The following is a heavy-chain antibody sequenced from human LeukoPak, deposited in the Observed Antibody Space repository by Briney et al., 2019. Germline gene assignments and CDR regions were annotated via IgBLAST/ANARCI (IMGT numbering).Heavy chain of an antibody. CDR2: ISSSSSYI. D-gene: IGHD2-15*01. CDR1: GFTFSSYS. CDR3: ARYRYCSGGSCYSDYYYYYGMDV. V-gene: IGHV3-21*01. Sequence: GGSLRLSCAASGFTFSSYSMNWVRQAPGKGLEWVSSISSSSSYIYYADSVKGRFTISRDNAKNSLYLQMNSLGAEDTAVYYCARYRYCSGGSCYSDYYYYYGMDVWGQGTTVTVSS. J-gene: IGHJ6*02.